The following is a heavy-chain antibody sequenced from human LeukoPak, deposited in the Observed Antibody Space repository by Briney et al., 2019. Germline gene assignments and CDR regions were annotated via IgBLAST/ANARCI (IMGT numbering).Heavy chain of an antibody. CDR3: ASGAAAGTNDY. CDR2: IYYSGST. CDR1: GGSISSGAYY. V-gene: IGHV4-61*08. J-gene: IGHJ4*02. Sequence: SQTLSLTCTVSGGSISSGAYYWSWIRQPPGKGLEWIGYIYYSGSTNYNPSLKSRVTISVDTSKNQFSLKLSSVTAADTAVYYCASGAAAGTNDYWGQGTLVTVSS. D-gene: IGHD6-13*01.